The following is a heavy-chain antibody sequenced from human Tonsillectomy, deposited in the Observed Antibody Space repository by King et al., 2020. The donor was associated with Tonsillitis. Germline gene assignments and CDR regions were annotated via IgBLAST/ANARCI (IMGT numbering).Heavy chain of an antibody. V-gene: IGHV3-30*01. D-gene: IGHD3-22*01. CDR1: GFTFSSYA. CDR3: ARENSCHSSCYFDY. J-gene: IGHJ4*02. CDR2: ISYDGSNK. Sequence: VQLVESGGGVVQPGRSLRLSCAASGFTFSSYAMHWVRQAPGKGLEWVAVISYDGSNKYYADSVKGRFTISRDNSKNTLYLQMNSLRAEDTAVYYCARENSCHSSCYFDYWGQGTLVTVSS.